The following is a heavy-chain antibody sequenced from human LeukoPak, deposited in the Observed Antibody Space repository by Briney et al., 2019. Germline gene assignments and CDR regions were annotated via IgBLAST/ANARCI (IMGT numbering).Heavy chain of an antibody. J-gene: IGHJ4*02. D-gene: IGHD5-18*01. CDR2: ISSSSSYI. CDR1: GFTFSSYS. CDR3: ARVGRGYSYGDFDY. V-gene: IGHV3-21*01. Sequence: GGSLRLSCAASGFTFSSYSMNWVRQAPGKGLEWVSSISSSSSYIYYADSVKGRFTISRDNAKNSLYLQMNSLRAEDTAVYYCARVGRGYSYGDFDYWGQGTLVTVSS.